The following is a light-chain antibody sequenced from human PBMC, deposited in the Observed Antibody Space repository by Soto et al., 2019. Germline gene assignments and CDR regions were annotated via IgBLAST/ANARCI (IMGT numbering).Light chain of an antibody. CDR2: AAS. CDR1: QSISSY. CDR3: QQSYSTPPT. J-gene: IGKJ5*01. V-gene: IGKV1-39*01. Sequence: DIQMTQSPSSLSASVGDRVTITCRASQSISSYLNWYQQKPGKPPKLLMYAASSLKSGVPSRFSGSGSGTDFSLTISSLQPEDFATYYCQQSYSTPPTFGQGTRLEIK.